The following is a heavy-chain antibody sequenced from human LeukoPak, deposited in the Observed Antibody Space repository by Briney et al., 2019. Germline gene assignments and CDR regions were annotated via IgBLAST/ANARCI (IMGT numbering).Heavy chain of an antibody. CDR2: ISRTTNYI. Sequence: SGRSLRLSCAASGFTLSSFEMNWVRQAPGRGLEWVSSISRTTNYIYYADSVKGRFTISRDNAKNSLYLQMNSLRAEDTAVYFCARDRGSSRGHHYFDNWGQGTLVTVSS. V-gene: IGHV3-21*01. D-gene: IGHD6-13*01. CDR3: ARDRGSSRGHHYFDN. J-gene: IGHJ4*02. CDR1: GFTLSSFE.